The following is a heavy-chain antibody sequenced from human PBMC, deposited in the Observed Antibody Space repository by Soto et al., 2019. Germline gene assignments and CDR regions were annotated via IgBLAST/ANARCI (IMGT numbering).Heavy chain of an antibody. D-gene: IGHD3-22*01. CDR1: GGSFSGYY. J-gene: IGHJ4*02. Sequence: SETLSLTCAVYGGSFSGYYWSWIRQPPGKGLEWIGEINHSGSTNYNPSLKSRVTISVDTSKNQFSLKLSSVTAADTAVYYCARMRRSYYYVPLIDYWGQGTLVTVSS. CDR2: INHSGST. V-gene: IGHV4-34*01. CDR3: ARMRRSYYYVPLIDY.